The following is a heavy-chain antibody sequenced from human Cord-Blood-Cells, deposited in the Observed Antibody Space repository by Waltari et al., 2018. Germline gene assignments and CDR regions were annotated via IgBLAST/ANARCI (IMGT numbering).Heavy chain of an antibody. V-gene: IGHV4-34*01. CDR2: INHSGST. D-gene: IGHD5-12*01. CDR1: GGYSRGYY. CDR3: ATLDIVATRPFDY. Sequence: QVQLQQWGAGLLKPSATLSLTCAVPGGYSRGYYLRWTRQPPGKGLEWIGEINHSGSTNYNPSLKSRVTISVDTSKNQFSLKLSSVTAADTAVYYCATLDIVATRPFDYWGQGTLVTVSS. J-gene: IGHJ4*02.